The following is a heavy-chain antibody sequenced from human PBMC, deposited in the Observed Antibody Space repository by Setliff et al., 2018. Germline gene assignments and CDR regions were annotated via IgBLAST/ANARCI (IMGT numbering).Heavy chain of an antibody. V-gene: IGHV3-74*01. J-gene: IGHJ4*02. CDR1: GFAFSNYW. Sequence: PGGSLRLSCVASGFAFSNYWMHWVRQAPGKGLVWVSRINSDGSSTNYADSVKGQFTVSRDNAKNTLYLQMNSLRAEDTAVYYCARDGHNVYYFDYWGLGTLVTVSS. D-gene: IGHD1-1*01. CDR3: ARDGHNVYYFDY. CDR2: INSDGSST.